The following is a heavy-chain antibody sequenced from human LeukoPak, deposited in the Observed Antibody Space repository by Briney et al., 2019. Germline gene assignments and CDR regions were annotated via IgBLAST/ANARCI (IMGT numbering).Heavy chain of an antibody. CDR3: ARVPGPYTTSRFDY. CDR1: GYTFTDYY. V-gene: IGHV1-2*02. CDR2: IDPNSGGT. D-gene: IGHD6-13*01. Sequence: VASVKVSCKTSGYTFTDYYLHWVRQAPGQGLEWMGRIDPNSGGTNYAQKFPVRVTVTRDTSISTVYMELSGLRSDDTAVYYCARVPGPYTTSRFDYGGQGTLVTVSS. J-gene: IGHJ4*02.